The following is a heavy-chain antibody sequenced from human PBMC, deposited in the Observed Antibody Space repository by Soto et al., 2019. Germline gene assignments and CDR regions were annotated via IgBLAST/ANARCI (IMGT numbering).Heavy chain of an antibody. D-gene: IGHD2-21*02. V-gene: IGHV1-69*13. CDR1: GGTFSSYA. CDR2: IIPIFGTA. CDR3: GRAANGWGDYYYYYGMDV. Sequence: SVKVSCKASGGTFSSYAISWVRQAPGQGLEWMGGIIPIFGTANYAQKFQGRVTITADESTSTAYMELSSLRSEDTAVYYCGRAANGWGDYYYYYGMDVWGQGTTVTVSS. J-gene: IGHJ6*02.